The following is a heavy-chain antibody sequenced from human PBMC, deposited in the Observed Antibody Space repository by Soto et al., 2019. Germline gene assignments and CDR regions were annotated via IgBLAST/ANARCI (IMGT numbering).Heavy chain of an antibody. CDR3: AKGGYTFAYE. CDR2: ISPSGCST. J-gene: IGHJ4*02. Sequence: PGGSLRLSCAASGFIFSSYAMSWVRQAPGKGLEWVSAISPSGCSTLYADSVKGRFTISRDNSQNTLFLQMTSLRADDTAVYYCAKGGYTFAYEWGQGALVTVSS. D-gene: IGHD5-18*01. V-gene: IGHV3-23*01. CDR1: GFIFSSYA.